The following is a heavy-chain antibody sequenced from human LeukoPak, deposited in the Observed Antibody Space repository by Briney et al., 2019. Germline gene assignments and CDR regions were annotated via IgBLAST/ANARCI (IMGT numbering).Heavy chain of an antibody. CDR1: GFTVSSNY. J-gene: IGHJ4*02. V-gene: IGHV3-66*01. CDR2: IYSGGST. CDR3: ATYSRHYDFWSGLFDY. Sequence: GGSLRLSCAASGFTVSSNYMSWIRQAPGKGLEWVSVIYSGGSTYYADSVKGRFTISRDSAKNSLYLQMNSPRAEDTAVYYCATYSRHYDFWSGLFDYWGQGTLVTVSS. D-gene: IGHD3-3*01.